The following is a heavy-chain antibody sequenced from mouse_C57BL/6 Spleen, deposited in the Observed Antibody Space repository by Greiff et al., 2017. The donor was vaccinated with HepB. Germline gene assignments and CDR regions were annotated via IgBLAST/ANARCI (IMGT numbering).Heavy chain of an antibody. CDR2: IDPENGDT. CDR1: GFNIKDDY. V-gene: IGHV14-4*01. Sequence: VHVKQSGAELVRPGASVKLSCTASGFNIKDDYMHWVKQRPEQGLEWIGWIDPENGDTEYASKFQGKATITADTSSNTAYLQLSSLTSEDTAVYYCTTEDYGSSPSPGYWGQGTTLTVSS. D-gene: IGHD1-1*01. CDR3: TTEDYGSSPSPGY. J-gene: IGHJ2*01.